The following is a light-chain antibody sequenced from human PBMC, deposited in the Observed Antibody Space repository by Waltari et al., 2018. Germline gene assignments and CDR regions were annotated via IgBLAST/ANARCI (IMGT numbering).Light chain of an antibody. J-gene: IGLJ2*01. CDR1: SSEVGGYNS. V-gene: IGLV2-23*03. CDR2: DGS. CDR3: CSYAGSSTFVV. Sequence: QSALTQPASVSGSPVQSITISCTGTSSEVGGYNSVHGYQQHPGKAPKLRIYDGSKRPSGVSNRFSGSKSGNTASLTISGLQAEDEADYYCCSYAGSSTFVVFGGGTKLTVL.